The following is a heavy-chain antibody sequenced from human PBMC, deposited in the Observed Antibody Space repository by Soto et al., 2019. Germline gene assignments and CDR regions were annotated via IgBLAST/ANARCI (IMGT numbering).Heavy chain of an antibody. CDR3: ARDPMGRYYRSWSYYFDY. J-gene: IGHJ4*02. D-gene: IGHD3-10*01. CDR1: GFTFSSYA. V-gene: IGHV3-30-3*01. Sequence: QVQLVESGGGVVQPGRSLRLSCAASGFTFSSYAMHWVRQAPGKGLEWVAVISYDGSNKYYADSVKGRFTISRDNSKNSLYLQMNSLRAVDTAVYYCARDPMGRYYRSWSYYFDYWGQGTLVTVSS. CDR2: ISYDGSNK.